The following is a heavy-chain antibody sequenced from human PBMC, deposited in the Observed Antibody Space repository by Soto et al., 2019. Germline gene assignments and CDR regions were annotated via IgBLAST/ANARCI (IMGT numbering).Heavy chain of an antibody. CDR3: ARSLEGTTVTNWFDP. J-gene: IGHJ5*02. Sequence: QVQLVQSGAEVKKPGSSVKVSCKASADTFNSYSLSWLRQAPGQRPEWMGGITPVFGTADYAQSFEDRLTITADDSTSTVYMELSSLRSDDTAVYYCARSLEGTTVTNWFDPWGQGALVTVSS. D-gene: IGHD4-17*01. CDR2: ITPVFGTA. V-gene: IGHV1-69*01. CDR1: ADTFNSYS.